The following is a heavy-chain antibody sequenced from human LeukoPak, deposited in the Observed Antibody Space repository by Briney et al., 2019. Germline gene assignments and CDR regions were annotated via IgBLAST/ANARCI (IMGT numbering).Heavy chain of an antibody. J-gene: IGHJ4*02. Sequence: GGSLRLSCAVSGFTFSNFAMSWVRQAPGRGPEWISTISGSAGSTHYADSVKGRFTISRDNSKNTLYLQMNGLRAEDTAVYYCAKDPDYYGSESYLNYWGQGTLVTVSS. D-gene: IGHD3-10*01. CDR3: AKDPDYYGSESYLNY. CDR2: ISGSAGST. V-gene: IGHV3-23*01. CDR1: GFTFSNFA.